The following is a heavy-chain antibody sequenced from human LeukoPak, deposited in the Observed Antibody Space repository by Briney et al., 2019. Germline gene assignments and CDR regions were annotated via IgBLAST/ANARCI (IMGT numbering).Heavy chain of an antibody. J-gene: IGHJ3*02. D-gene: IGHD6-6*01. V-gene: IGHV3-48*03. CDR3: ARGATRRSSGAFDI. Sequence: GGSLRLSCAASAFTFSSYELNWVRQAPGKGLEWISYISSSGSIINYADSVKGRFTISRDNAKNSLYLQINSLRAEDTAVYYCARGATRRSSGAFDIWGQGTMVTVSS. CDR1: AFTFSSYE. CDR2: ISSSGSII.